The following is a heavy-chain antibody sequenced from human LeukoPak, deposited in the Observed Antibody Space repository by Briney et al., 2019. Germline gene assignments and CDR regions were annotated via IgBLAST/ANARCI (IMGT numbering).Heavy chain of an antibody. D-gene: IGHD3-22*01. Sequence: SETLSLTCTVSGGSISSSSYYWGWIRQPPGKGLEWIGSIYYSGSTYYNPSLKSRVTISVDTSKNQFSLNLSSVSAADTAVYYCARGPTPTYYDSSGYSSGVYFDYWGQGTLVTVSS. CDR1: GGSISSSSYY. CDR3: ARGPTPTYYDSSGYSSGVYFDY. J-gene: IGHJ4*02. CDR2: IYYSGST. V-gene: IGHV4-39*07.